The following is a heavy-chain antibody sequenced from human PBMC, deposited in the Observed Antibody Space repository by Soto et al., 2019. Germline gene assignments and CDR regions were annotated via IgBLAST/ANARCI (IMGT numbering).Heavy chain of an antibody. V-gene: IGHV1-18*01. CDR3: ARGDSSGYWDYYYGMDV. Sequence: GASVKVSCKASGYTFTSYGISWVRQAPGQGLEWMGWISAYNGNTNYAQKLQGRVTMTTDTSTSTAYMELRSLRSDDTAVYYCARGDSSGYWDYYYGMDVWGQGTTVTVSS. D-gene: IGHD3-22*01. CDR1: GYTFTSYG. CDR2: ISAYNGNT. J-gene: IGHJ6*02.